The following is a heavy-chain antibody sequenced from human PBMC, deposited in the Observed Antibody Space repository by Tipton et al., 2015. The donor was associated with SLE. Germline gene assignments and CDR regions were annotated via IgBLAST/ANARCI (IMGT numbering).Heavy chain of an antibody. V-gene: IGHV4-38-2*02. J-gene: IGHJ6*03. CDR1: DYSISSGHY. CDR2: ISHSGNS. Sequence: GLVKPSETLSLTCNVSDYSISSGHYWGWIRQPPGKGLEWIGSISHSGNSYYNPSLKSRVTISVDTSKNQLSLKVTSVTAADAAIYYCARGVAGYYFYYYMDVWGKGTTVTISS. D-gene: IGHD2-15*01. CDR3: ARGVAGYYFYYYMDV.